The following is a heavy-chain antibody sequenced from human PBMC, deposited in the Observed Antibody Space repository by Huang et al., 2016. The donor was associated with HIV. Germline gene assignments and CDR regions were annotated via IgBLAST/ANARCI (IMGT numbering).Heavy chain of an antibody. D-gene: IGHD5-18*01. Sequence: EVQLVQSGAEVKKPGESLKISCKGSGFSFTNYWIGWVRQMPGKGRGWMVIIYPGDSATTYRPSFRGQVTISADKSINTAYLQWNSLKASDSAMYYCARPLLGYSNGYYFDYWGQGTLVTVSS. CDR3: ARPLLGYSNGYYFDY. CDR1: GFSFTNYW. V-gene: IGHV5-51*03. CDR2: IYPGDSAT. J-gene: IGHJ4*02.